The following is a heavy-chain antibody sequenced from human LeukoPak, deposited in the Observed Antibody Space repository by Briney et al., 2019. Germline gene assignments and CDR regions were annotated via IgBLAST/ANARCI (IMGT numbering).Heavy chain of an antibody. CDR3: VRGNGNVGGRLDP. CDR1: GFTMSGIH. J-gene: IGHJ5*02. Sequence: GGSLRLSCTASGFTMSGIHMNWVRQAPGKGLDWVSGLYAGGSAYYAGSVTGRFTISRDDSKNTLYLQMTGLRVDDTAIYYCVRGNGNVGGRLDPWGQGAWVIVSS. V-gene: IGHV3-66*01. D-gene: IGHD1-1*01. CDR2: LYAGGSA.